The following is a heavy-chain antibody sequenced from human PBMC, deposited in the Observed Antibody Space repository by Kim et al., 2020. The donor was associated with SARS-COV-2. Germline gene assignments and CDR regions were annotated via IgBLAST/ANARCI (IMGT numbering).Heavy chain of an antibody. V-gene: IGHV3-30*04. CDR3: SRQVLAAAGTGEFDY. J-gene: IGHJ4*02. D-gene: IGHD6-13*01. Sequence: GGSLRLSCVASGFTFSSHAIHWVRQAPGKGLEWVAVISYDGSNKYYADSVKGRFTISSDNSKNTLYLQMNSLRAEDPAMYYCSRQVLAAAGTGEFDYWGQGTLVTVSS. CDR2: ISYDGSNK. CDR1: GFTFSSHA.